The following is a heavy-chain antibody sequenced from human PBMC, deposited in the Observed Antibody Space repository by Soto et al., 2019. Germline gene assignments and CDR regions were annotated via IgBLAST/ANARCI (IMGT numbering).Heavy chain of an antibody. D-gene: IGHD2-15*01. CDR2: FYYSGIT. J-gene: IGHJ5*02. V-gene: IGHV4-31*03. CDR3: ASSGGPEGDWFDP. CDR1: GGPIRRRGYY. Sequence: QVQLQESGPGLVKPSQTLSLTCTVSGGPIRRRGYYWSWIRHRPGEGLEWIGFFYYSGITAYNPSLRSRVTISADTSRNQVFLNMYSVTAADTAVYYCASSGGPEGDWFDPWGQGTLVTVSS.